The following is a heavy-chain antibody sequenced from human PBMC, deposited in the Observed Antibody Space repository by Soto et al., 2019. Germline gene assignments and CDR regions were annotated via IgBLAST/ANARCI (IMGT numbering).Heavy chain of an antibody. Sequence: QVQLVQSGAEVKKPGASVRLSCKVSGKSFDNFAVHWVRQTPGQRPEWMGRSKVGDDKTKYSEKFQGRVIVSYDTSATTAYMELRALSSEDTAVYYCARAKYDYIWGSYHPFDQWAQGAQVTVAS. V-gene: IGHV1-3*01. D-gene: IGHD3-16*02. CDR2: SKVGDDKT. CDR3: ARAKYDYIWGSYHPFDQ. CDR1: GKSFDNFA. J-gene: IGHJ4*02.